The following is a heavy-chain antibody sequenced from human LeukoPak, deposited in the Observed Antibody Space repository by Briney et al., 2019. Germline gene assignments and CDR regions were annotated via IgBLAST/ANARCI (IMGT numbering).Heavy chain of an antibody. CDR2: ISSSSSYI. J-gene: IGHJ3*02. V-gene: IGHV3-21*01. D-gene: IGHD3-10*01. CDR3: AREGYYGSGSLPAFDI. CDR1: GFTFSSYS. Sequence: GGSLRLSCAASGFTFSSYSMNWVRQAPGKGLEWVSSISSSSSYIYYADSVKGRFTISRDNAKNSLYLQMNSLRAEDTAVYYCAREGYYGSGSLPAFDIWGQGTMVTVSS.